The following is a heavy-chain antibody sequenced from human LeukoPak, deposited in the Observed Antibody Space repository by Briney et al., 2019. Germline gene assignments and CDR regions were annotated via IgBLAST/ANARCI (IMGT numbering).Heavy chain of an antibody. D-gene: IGHD3-9*01. J-gene: IGHJ4*02. V-gene: IGHV3-48*04. CDR1: GFTFSSYG. CDR3: ARGRYIKPFDY. CDR2: ISSSSSTI. Sequence: GGSLRLSCAASGFTFSSYGMHWVRQAPGKGLEWVSYISSSSSTIYYADSVKGRFTISRDNAKNSLYLQMNSLRAEDTAVYYCARGRYIKPFDYWGQGTLVTVSS.